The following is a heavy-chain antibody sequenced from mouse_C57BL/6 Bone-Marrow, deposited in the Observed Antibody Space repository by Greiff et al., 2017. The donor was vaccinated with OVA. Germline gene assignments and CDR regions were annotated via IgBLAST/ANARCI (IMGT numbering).Heavy chain of an antibody. CDR2: LDPSDSYT. CDR3: ARDGYGSSLYGYCDV. V-gene: IGHV1-50*01. Sequence: QVQLQQPGAELVKPGASVKLSCKASGYTFTSYWMQWVKQRPGQGLEWIGELDPSDSYTNYTHKFKGKATLTVDTSSSTAYLQLSSLTSEDSAVYYCARDGYGSSLYGYCDVWGTGTTVTVAS. CDR1: GYTFTSYW. D-gene: IGHD1-1*01. J-gene: IGHJ1*03.